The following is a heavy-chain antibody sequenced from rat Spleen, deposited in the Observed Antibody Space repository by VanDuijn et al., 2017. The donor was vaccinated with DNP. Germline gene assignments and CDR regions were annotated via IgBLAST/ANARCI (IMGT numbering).Heavy chain of an antibody. Sequence: EVKLVESGGGLVQPGRSMKLSCAASGFNFNEYWMGWVRQAPGKGLEWIAEINKDRSTINYTPSLKDKFTISRDDAKNTLSLQMNSLRSADTATYYCARVGDLHYGGDGDVLDVWGQGTSVTVSS. D-gene: IGHD1-1*01. CDR3: ARVGDLHYGGDGDVLDV. J-gene: IGHJ4*01. CDR1: GFNFNEYW. V-gene: IGHV4-2*01. CDR2: INKDRSTI.